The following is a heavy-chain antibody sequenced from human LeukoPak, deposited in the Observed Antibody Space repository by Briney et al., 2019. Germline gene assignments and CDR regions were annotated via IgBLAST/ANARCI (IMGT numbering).Heavy chain of an antibody. D-gene: IGHD6-13*01. Sequence: SETLSLTCTVSGGSISSSSYYWGWIRQPPGKGLEWIGSIYFSGGTYYNPSLKSRVTISVDTSKNQFSLKLSSVTAADTAVYYCARVISPNHASHIAAAGTFHFDYWGQGTLVTVSS. CDR2: IYFSGGT. CDR1: GGSISSSSYY. CDR3: ARVISPNHASHIAAAGTFHFDY. V-gene: IGHV4-39*07. J-gene: IGHJ4*02.